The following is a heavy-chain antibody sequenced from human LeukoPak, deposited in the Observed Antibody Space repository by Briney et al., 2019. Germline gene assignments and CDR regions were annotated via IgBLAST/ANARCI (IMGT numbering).Heavy chain of an antibody. D-gene: IGHD4-17*01. CDR2: INHSGST. Sequence: PSKTLSLTCAVYGGSFSGYYWSWIRQPPGKGLEWIGEINHSGSTNYNPSLKSRVTISVDTSKNQFSLKLSSVTAADTAVYHCARVAATVTELYYFDYWGQGTLVTVSS. J-gene: IGHJ4*02. CDR3: ARVAATVTELYYFDY. CDR1: GGSFSGYY. V-gene: IGHV4-34*01.